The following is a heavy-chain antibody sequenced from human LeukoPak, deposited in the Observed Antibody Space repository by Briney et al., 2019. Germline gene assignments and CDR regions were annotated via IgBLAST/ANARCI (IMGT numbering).Heavy chain of an antibody. CDR2: INPDSGGT. V-gene: IGHV1-2*02. J-gene: IGHJ3*02. Sequence: ASVKVSCKASGYSFTDYYMHWVRQAPGQGLEWMGWINPDSGGTNYAQKFQGGVTMTRDTSISTAYMELSRLRSDDTAVYYCAKSTSITMIVVVTHDAFDIWGQGTMVTVSS. D-gene: IGHD3-22*01. CDR1: GYSFTDYY. CDR3: AKSTSITMIVVVTHDAFDI.